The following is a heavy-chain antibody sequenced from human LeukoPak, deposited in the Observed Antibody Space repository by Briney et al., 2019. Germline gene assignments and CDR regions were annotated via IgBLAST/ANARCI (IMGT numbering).Heavy chain of an antibody. CDR1: GFTFTNFA. J-gene: IGHJ4*01. CDR3: ARGWQAPFWWELRHYFDY. Sequence: GGSLRLSCAASGFTFTNFAMHWVRQAPGKGLEWVTVISDDGNNKYFADSVKGRFTISRDNSKNTLYLQMSSLRAEDTAVYYCARGWQAPFWWELRHYFDYWGQGTLVTVSS. CDR2: ISDDGNNK. D-gene: IGHD1-26*01. V-gene: IGHV3-30*03.